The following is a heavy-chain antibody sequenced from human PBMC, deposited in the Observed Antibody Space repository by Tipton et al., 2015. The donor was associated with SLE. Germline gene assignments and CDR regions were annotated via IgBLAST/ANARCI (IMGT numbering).Heavy chain of an antibody. CDR2: IRYDGSNK. V-gene: IGHV3-30*02. CDR3: AKGPQLGRYYFDY. Sequence: SLRLSCAASGFTFSSYGMHWVRQAPGKGLEWVAFIRYDGSNKYYADSVKGRFTISRDNSKNTLYLQMNSLRAEDTAVYYCAKGPQLGRYYFDYWGQGTLVTVSS. CDR1: GFTFSSYG. D-gene: IGHD6-13*01. J-gene: IGHJ4*02.